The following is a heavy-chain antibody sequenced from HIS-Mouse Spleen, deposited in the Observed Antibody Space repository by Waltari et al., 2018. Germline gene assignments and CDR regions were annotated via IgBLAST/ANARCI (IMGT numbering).Heavy chain of an antibody. J-gene: IGHJ3*02. CDR2: SYDMGRP. Sequence: QVQLQESGPGLVKPSETLSLTCTVSGGSVSSGSYYWSWIRQPPGKGLEWIGYSYDMGRPHYNPSLKSRVTISVDTSKNQFSLKLSSVTAADTAVYYCASRSYSSGWYKAFDIWGQGTMVTVSS. D-gene: IGHD6-19*01. CDR3: ASRSYSSGWYKAFDI. CDR1: GGSVSSGSYY. V-gene: IGHV4-61*01.